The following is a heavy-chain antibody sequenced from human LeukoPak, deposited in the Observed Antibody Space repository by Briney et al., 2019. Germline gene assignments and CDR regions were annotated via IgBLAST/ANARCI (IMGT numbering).Heavy chain of an antibody. CDR2: IYYSGST. Sequence: NASETLSLTCTVSGGSISSYYWSWIRQPPGKGLEWIGYIYYSGSTNYNPSLKSRVTISVDTSKNQFSLKLSSVTAADTAVYCCARHRGYSYGPSVYYFDYWGQGTLVTVSS. CDR3: ARHRGYSYGPSVYYFDY. CDR1: GGSISSYY. D-gene: IGHD5-18*01. J-gene: IGHJ4*02. V-gene: IGHV4-59*08.